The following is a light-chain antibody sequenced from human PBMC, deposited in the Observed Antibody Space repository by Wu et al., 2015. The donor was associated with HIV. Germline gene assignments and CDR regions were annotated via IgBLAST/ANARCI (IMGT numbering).Light chain of an antibody. J-gene: IGKJ5*01. Sequence: EIVMTQSPATLSVSPGQRVALSCRASQTIANKLAWYQQRPGQGPRLLIYETSTRAIGIPARFSGRGSGTELTLTISDMQSEDFAVYYCQQYMNWPPFTFGQGTRL. CDR2: ETS. CDR3: QQYMNWPPFT. V-gene: IGKV3-15*01. CDR1: QTIANK.